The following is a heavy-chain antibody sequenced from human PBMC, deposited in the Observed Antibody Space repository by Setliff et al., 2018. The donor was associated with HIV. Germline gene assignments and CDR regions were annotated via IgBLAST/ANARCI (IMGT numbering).Heavy chain of an antibody. V-gene: IGHV4-39*01. CDR2: SYYSGTT. CDR1: GGSIDSTSYY. J-gene: IGHJ4*02. Sequence: PSETLSLTCTVSGGSIDSTSYYWGWIRPPPGKRLEWIGSSYYSGTTYYNPSLKSRVTISVDTSKNQFSLKLSSVTAADTAVYNCARGGGYERSGYYPFDYWGQGTPVTVSS. D-gene: IGHD3-22*01. CDR3: ARGGGYERSGYYPFDY.